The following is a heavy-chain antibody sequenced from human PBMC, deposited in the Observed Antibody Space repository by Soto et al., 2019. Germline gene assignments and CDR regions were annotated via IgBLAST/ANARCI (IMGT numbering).Heavy chain of an antibody. Sequence: ASVKVSCKASGYTFTRYTMNWVRQAPGQRREWMGWINPDNGNTKSSQKFQDRVIITRDTSASTAYMDLSSLRSEDTAVYYCARGIATGQLDPWGQGTLVPVSS. J-gene: IGHJ5*02. CDR2: INPDNGNT. D-gene: IGHD2-15*01. V-gene: IGHV1-3*01. CDR3: ARGIATGQLDP. CDR1: GYTFTRYT.